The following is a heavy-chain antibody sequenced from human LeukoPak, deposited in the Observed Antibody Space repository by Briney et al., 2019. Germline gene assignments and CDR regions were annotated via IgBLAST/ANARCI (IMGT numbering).Heavy chain of an antibody. D-gene: IGHD3-10*01. CDR1: GFTFSSYE. CDR2: INHSGST. V-gene: IGHV4-34*01. J-gene: IGHJ6*03. CDR3: ARARGYYGSGSYYNVNYYYYYMDV. Sequence: GSLRLSCAASGFTFSSYEMNWIRQPPGKGLEWIGEINHSGSTNYNPSLKSRVTISVDTSKNQFSLKPSSVTAADTAVYYCARARGYYGSGSYYNVNYYYYYMDVWGKGTTVTVSS.